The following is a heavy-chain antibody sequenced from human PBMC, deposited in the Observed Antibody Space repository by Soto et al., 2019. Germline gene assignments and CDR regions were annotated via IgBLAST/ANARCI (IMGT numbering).Heavy chain of an antibody. CDR3: ATTAGLSDWFDP. J-gene: IGHJ5*02. Sequence: GASVKVSCKVSGYTLTELSIHWVRQAPGKGLEWMGGFDPEDGETIYAQKFQGRVTMTEDTSTDTAYMELSSLRSEDTAVYYCATTAGLSDWFDPWGQGTLVTVSS. D-gene: IGHD6-13*01. CDR2: FDPEDGET. V-gene: IGHV1-24*01. CDR1: GYTLTELS.